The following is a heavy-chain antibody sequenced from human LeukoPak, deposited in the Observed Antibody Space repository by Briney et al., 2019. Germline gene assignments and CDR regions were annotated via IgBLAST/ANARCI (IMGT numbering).Heavy chain of an antibody. CDR1: GYTFTGYY. CDR2: INPNSGGT. D-gene: IGHD2-2*01. CDR3: ARVSRYCSSTSCPGGAFDI. J-gene: IGHJ3*02. V-gene: IGHV1-2*02. Sequence: ASVKVSCKASGYTFTGYYMHWVRQAPGQGLEWMGWINPNSGGTNYAQKFQGRVTMTRDTSISTAYMELSRLRSDDTAVYYCARVSRYCSSTSCPGGAFDIWGQGTMVTVSS.